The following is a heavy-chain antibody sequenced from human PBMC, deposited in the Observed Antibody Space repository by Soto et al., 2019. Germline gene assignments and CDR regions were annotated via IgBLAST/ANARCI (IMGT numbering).Heavy chain of an antibody. CDR1: GGSISSGGYY. J-gene: IGHJ5*02. CDR3: AREQSGNGRWFDP. V-gene: IGHV4-31*03. Sequence: QVQLQESGPGLVKPSQTLSLTCTVSGGSISSGGYYWSWIRQHPGKGLEWIRYIYYSGSTYYNPSLKSRVTISVDTSKNQFSLKLSSVTAADTAVYYCAREQSGNGRWFDPWGQGTLVTVSS. CDR2: IYYSGST. D-gene: IGHD1-26*01.